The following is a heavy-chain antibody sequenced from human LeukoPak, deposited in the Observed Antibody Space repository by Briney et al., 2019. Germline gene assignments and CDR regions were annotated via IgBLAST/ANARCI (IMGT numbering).Heavy chain of an antibody. V-gene: IGHV3-33*06. CDR2: IWYDGSNK. Sequence: PGRSLRLFCAASGFTFSSYGMHWVRQAPGKGLEWVAVIWYDGSNKYYADSVKGRFTISRDNSKNTLYLQMNSLRAEDTAVHHCAKDYRAAAGTPYFDYWGQGTLVTVSS. CDR1: GFTFSSYG. D-gene: IGHD6-13*01. CDR3: AKDYRAAAGTPYFDY. J-gene: IGHJ4*02.